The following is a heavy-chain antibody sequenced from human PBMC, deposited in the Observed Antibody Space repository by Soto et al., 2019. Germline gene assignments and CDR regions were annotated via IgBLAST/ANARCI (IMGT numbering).Heavy chain of an antibody. CDR1: GFTFSSYS. CDR2: ISSSSSTI. D-gene: IGHD1-20*01. CDR3: ARDGYNYYGMDV. Sequence: GGSLRLSCAASGFTFSSYSMSWVRQAPGKGLEGVSYISSSSSTIYYADSVKGRFTISRDNAKNSLYLQMNSLRDEDTAVYYCARDGYNYYGMDVWGQGTTVTVPS. J-gene: IGHJ6*01. V-gene: IGHV3-48*02.